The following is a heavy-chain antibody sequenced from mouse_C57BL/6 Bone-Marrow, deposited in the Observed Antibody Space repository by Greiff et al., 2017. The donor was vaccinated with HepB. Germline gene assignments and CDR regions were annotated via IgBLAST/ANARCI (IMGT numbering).Heavy chain of an antibody. CDR2: IDPEDGDT. CDR3: TTDDYGGAAWFAY. J-gene: IGHJ3*01. CDR1: GFNIKDYY. V-gene: IGHV14-1*01. D-gene: IGHD2-4*01. Sequence: VQLQQSGAELVRPGASVKLSCTASGFNIKDYYMHWVKQRPEQGLEWIGRIDPEDGDTEYAPKFQGKATMTADTSSNTAYLQLSSLTSEDTAVYYCTTDDYGGAAWFAYWGQGTLVTVSA.